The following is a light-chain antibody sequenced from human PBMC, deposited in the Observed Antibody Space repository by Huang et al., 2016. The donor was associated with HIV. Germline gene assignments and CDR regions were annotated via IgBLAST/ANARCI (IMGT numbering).Light chain of an antibody. J-gene: IGKJ4*01. CDR3: QQRGAWPLT. CDR1: QNINNY. V-gene: IGKV3-11*01. CDR2: ESF. Sequence: DIVLTQSPATLSLSPGQRATLSCRASQNINNYLVWYQQKPGQAPRRLIYESFNRATGIPARFSGSGSGTDFTLTINTLEPEDFAVYYCQQRGAWPLTFGGGTKVEIK.